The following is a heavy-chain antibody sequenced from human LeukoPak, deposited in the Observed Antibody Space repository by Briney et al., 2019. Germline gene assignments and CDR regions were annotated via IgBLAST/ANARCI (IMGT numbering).Heavy chain of an antibody. V-gene: IGHV3-15*01. J-gene: IGHJ5*02. Sequence: GGSLRLSCAASGSTFSNSWMSWVRQAPGKGLEWVGRIKSNTAGGTTHYAAPVKGRFTISRDDSKNTLYLQMSSLKTEDTAVYYCTAEPNWFDPWGQGTLVTVSS. CDR1: GSTFSNSW. CDR2: IKSNTAGGTT. D-gene: IGHD1-14*01. CDR3: TAEPNWFDP.